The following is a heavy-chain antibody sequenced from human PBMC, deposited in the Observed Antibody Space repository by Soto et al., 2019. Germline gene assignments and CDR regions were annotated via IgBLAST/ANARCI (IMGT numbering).Heavy chain of an antibody. CDR3: ARGRYCSGGSCFFDP. Sequence: EVQLLESGGGLVQPGGSLRLSCSASGFTFSSYAMSWVRQAPGKGLEWVSAVSGSGGSTYYADSVKGRFTISRDNSKNTLDLQMNSLRAEDTAVYYCARGRYCSGGSCFFDPWGQGTLVTGSS. D-gene: IGHD2-15*01. V-gene: IGHV3-23*01. J-gene: IGHJ5*02. CDR1: GFTFSSYA. CDR2: VSGSGGST.